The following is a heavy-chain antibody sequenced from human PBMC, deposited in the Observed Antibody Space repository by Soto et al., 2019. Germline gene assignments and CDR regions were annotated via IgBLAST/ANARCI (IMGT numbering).Heavy chain of an antibody. CDR3: ARGGITMVRGVIKPSFDY. V-gene: IGHV4-34*01. D-gene: IGHD3-10*01. CDR1: GGSFSGYY. J-gene: IGHJ4*02. Sequence: SEALSLTCAVYGGSFSGYYWSWIRQPPGKGLEWIGEINHSGSTNYNPSLKSRVTISVDTSKNQFSLKLSSVTAADTAVYYCARGGITMVRGVIKPSFDYWGQGTLVTVSS. CDR2: INHSGST.